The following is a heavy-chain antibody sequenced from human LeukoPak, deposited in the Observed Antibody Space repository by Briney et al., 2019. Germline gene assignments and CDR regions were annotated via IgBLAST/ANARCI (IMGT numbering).Heavy chain of an antibody. V-gene: IGHV4-59*01. Sequence: SETLSLTCTVSGGSISPYYWSWIRQPPGKGLDWIGFIYYTGNTNYNPSLKSRVTISVDTSKSQFSLKLSSVTAADTAVYYCARVLDTAMVHWGQGTLVTVSS. CDR3: ARVLDTAMVH. CDR1: GGSISPYY. J-gene: IGHJ4*02. D-gene: IGHD5-18*01. CDR2: IYYTGNT.